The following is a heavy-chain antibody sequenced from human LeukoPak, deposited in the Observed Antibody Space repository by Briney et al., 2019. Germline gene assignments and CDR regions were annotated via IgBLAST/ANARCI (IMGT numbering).Heavy chain of an antibody. CDR3: ARVRGCSSTSCDYNFDY. V-gene: IGHV1-69*04. Sequence: GASVKVSCKASGGTFSSYAISWVRQAPGQGLEWTGRIIPILGIANYAQKFQGRVTITADKSTSTAYMELSSLRSEDTAVYYCARVRGCSSTSCDYNFDYWGQGTLVTVSS. D-gene: IGHD2-2*01. CDR1: GGTFSSYA. J-gene: IGHJ4*02. CDR2: IIPILGIA.